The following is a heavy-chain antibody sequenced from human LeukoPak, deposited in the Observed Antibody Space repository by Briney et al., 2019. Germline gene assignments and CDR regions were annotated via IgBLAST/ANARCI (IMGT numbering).Heavy chain of an antibody. Sequence: PGGSLRLSCAASGFTFDDYAMHWVRQAPGKGLEWVSGISWNSGSIGYADSVKGRFTISRDNAKNSLYLQMNSLRAEDTALYYCAKDTYSSGWYTRHFDYWGQGTLVTVSS. CDR3: AKDTYSSGWYTRHFDY. V-gene: IGHV3-9*01. D-gene: IGHD6-19*01. J-gene: IGHJ4*02. CDR1: GFTFDDYA. CDR2: ISWNSGSI.